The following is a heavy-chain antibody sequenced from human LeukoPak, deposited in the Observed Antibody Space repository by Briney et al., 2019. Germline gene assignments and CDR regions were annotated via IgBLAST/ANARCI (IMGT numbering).Heavy chain of an antibody. CDR2: IIPILGIA. CDR3: ARGSSSYYYGMDV. D-gene: IGHD6-6*01. V-gene: IGHV1-69*04. Sequence: SVNVSCKASGGTFSSYAISWVRQAPGQGLEWMGRIIPILGIANYAQKFQGRVTVTADKSTSSAYMELSSLRSEDTAVYYCARGSSSYYYGMDVWGQGTTVTVSS. J-gene: IGHJ6*02. CDR1: GGTFSSYA.